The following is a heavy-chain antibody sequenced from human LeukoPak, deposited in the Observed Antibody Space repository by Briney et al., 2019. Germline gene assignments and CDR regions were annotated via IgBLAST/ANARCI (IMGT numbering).Heavy chain of an antibody. D-gene: IGHD2-15*01. CDR2: INPNSGGT. CDR1: GYTFTGYY. Sequence: ASVKVSCKASGYTFTGYYIDWVRQAPGQGLEWMGWINPNSGGTNYAQKFQGRVTMTRDTSISTAYMEPSRLRSDDTAVYYCARDFCSGGSCYSRFDYWGQGNLVTVSS. CDR3: ARDFCSGGSCYSRFDY. V-gene: IGHV1-2*02. J-gene: IGHJ4*02.